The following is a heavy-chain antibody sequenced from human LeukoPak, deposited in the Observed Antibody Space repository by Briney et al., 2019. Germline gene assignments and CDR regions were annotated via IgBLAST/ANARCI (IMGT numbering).Heavy chain of an antibody. CDR1: GYSISSDYF. CDR2: IYHGGST. CDR3: ARGILL. V-gene: IGHV4-38-2*01. D-gene: IGHD2-15*01. J-gene: IGHJ4*02. Sequence: SDSLSLTCAVSGYSISSDYFWGWSRQPPGKGLEYIGAIYHGGSTYYTPSLKGRVIISVDTSNNKFSLKLSSVTAADTAAYYCARGILLWGQRTLVTVSS.